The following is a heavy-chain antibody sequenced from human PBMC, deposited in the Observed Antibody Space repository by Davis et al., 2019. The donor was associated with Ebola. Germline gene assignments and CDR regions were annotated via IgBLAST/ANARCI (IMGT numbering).Heavy chain of an antibody. Sequence: KVSCKGSGYSFTSYWISWVRQMPGKGLEWMGRIDPSDSYTKYSPSFQGHVTISADKSISTAYLQWSSLKASDTAMYYCALRYYGMDVWGQGTTVTVSS. J-gene: IGHJ6*02. V-gene: IGHV5-10-1*01. CDR3: ALRYYGMDV. CDR1: GYSFTSYW. CDR2: IDPSDSYT.